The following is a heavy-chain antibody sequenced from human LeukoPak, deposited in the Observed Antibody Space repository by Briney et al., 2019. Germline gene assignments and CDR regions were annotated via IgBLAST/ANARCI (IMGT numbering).Heavy chain of an antibody. Sequence: GGSLRLSCAASGFTFSSYAMNWVRQAPGKGLEWVSGISGSGGSTYYADSVKGRFTISRDNSKNTLYLQMNSLRAEDTAVYYCARRRYYDSTGYNPTYYFDYWGQGILVTVSS. CDR2: ISGSGGST. D-gene: IGHD3-22*01. V-gene: IGHV3-23*01. CDR3: ARRRYYDSTGYNPTYYFDY. CDR1: GFTFSSYA. J-gene: IGHJ4*02.